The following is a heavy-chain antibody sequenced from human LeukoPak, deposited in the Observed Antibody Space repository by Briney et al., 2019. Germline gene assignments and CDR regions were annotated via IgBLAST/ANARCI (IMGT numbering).Heavy chain of an antibody. V-gene: IGHV1-46*01. CDR1: GYTFTGYY. CDR2: INPSGGST. D-gene: IGHD3-10*01. CDR3: ARANQRVRGNYYYYMDV. Sequence: GASVKVSCKASGYTFTGYYMHWVRQAPGQGLEWMGIINPSGGSTSYAQKFQGRVTMTRDMSTSTVYMELSSLRSEDTAVYYCARANQRVRGNYYYYMDVWGKGTTVTVSS. J-gene: IGHJ6*03.